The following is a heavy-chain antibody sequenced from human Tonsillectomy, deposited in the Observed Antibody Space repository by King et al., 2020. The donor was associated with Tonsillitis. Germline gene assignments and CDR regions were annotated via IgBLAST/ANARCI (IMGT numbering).Heavy chain of an antibody. CDR3: AGVIVSPDCSGGSCYTLDS. CDR2: MNPKSGNT. J-gene: IGHJ4*02. CDR1: GYTFTKD. V-gene: IGHV1-8*01. D-gene: IGHD2-15*01. Sequence: QLVQSGAEVKKPGASVKVSCKASGYTFTKDINWVRQASGQGLEWMGWMNPKSGNTGYAQTFQGRVTMTRDTSISTAYMELSSLRSDDTAVYYCAGVIVSPDCSGGSCYTLDSWGQGTLVTVSS.